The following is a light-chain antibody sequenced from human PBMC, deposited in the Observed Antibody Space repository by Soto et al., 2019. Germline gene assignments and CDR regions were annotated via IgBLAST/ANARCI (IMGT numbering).Light chain of an antibody. CDR2: DAS. J-gene: IGKJ4*01. V-gene: IGKV3-20*01. CDR3: QQFSSYPLT. CDR1: QTVRNNY. Sequence: IVLTQSPGTLSLSPGERATLSCRASQTVRNNYLAWYQQKPGQAPRLLIYDASSRATGIPDRFSGGGSGTDFTLTISRLEPEDFAVYYSQQFSSYPLTFGGGTKVEIK.